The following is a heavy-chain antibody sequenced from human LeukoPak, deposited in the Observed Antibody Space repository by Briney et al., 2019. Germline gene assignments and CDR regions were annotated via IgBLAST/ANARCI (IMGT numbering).Heavy chain of an antibody. CDR1: GFTFSSYA. J-gene: IGHJ4*02. Sequence: GASLRLSCAASGFTFSSYAMSWVRQAPGKGLEWVSAISGRGGSTYYADSVKGRFTISRDNSKNTLYLQMNSLRAEDTAVYYCAKENYDFWSGYYPELDYWGQGTLVTVSS. CDR3: AKENYDFWSGYYPELDY. CDR2: ISGRGGST. V-gene: IGHV3-23*01. D-gene: IGHD3-3*01.